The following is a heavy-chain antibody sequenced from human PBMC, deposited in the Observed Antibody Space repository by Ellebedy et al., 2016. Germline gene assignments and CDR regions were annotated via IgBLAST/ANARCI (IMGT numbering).Heavy chain of an antibody. CDR3: ARVGDAFDI. CDR1: GGTFSSYA. D-gene: IGHD3-10*01. Sequence: ASVKVSCKASGGTFSSYAISWVRQAPGQGLEWMGGIIPILGIANYAQKFQGRVTITADKSTSTAYMELSSLRSEDTAMYYCARVGDAFDIWGQGTMVTVSS. CDR2: IIPILGIA. J-gene: IGHJ3*02. V-gene: IGHV1-69*10.